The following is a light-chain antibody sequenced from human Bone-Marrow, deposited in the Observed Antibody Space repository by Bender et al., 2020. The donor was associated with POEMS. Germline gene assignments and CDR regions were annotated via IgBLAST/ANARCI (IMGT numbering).Light chain of an antibody. V-gene: IGLV2-11*01. CDR1: SSDVDGYNY. CDR2: GVS. CDR3: QSYDNSLGGWV. Sequence: QSALTQPRSVSGSPGQSVTISCTGSSSDVDGYNYVSWYQQHPGKAPKLLIYGVSKRPSGVPDRFSGSKSGNTASLTVSGLQAEDEADYYCQSYDNSLGGWVFGGGTKLTVL. J-gene: IGLJ3*02.